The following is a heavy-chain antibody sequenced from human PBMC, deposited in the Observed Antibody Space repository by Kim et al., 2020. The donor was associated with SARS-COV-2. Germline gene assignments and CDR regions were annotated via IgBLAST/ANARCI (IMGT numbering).Heavy chain of an antibody. Sequence: SETLSLTCTVSGGSISSYYWSWIRQPPGKGLEWIGYIYYSGSTNYNPSLKSRVTISVDTSKNQFSLKLSSVTAADTAVYYCARGSPGFKVITMLSRAALGAFDIWGQGTMVTVSS. CDR1: GGSISSYY. D-gene: IGHD3-10*01. J-gene: IGHJ3*02. CDR3: ARGSPGFKVITMLSRAALGAFDI. CDR2: IYYSGST. V-gene: IGHV4-59*01.